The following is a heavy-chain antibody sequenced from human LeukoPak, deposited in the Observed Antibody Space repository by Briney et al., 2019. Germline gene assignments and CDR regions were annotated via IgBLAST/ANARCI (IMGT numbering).Heavy chain of an antibody. CDR2: INTNTGNT. V-gene: IGHV7-4-1*02. CDR3: ARELWDCSGGSCSYYMDV. J-gene: IGHJ6*03. D-gene: IGHD2-15*01. CDR1: GYTFTGYY. Sequence: ASVKLSCKASGYTFTGYYIHWMRQAPGQGHEWMGWINTNTGNTTYAQGFTGRCVFSLDTSVSTAYLQISSLKAEDTAVYYCARELWDCSGGSCSYYMDVWGKGTTVTVSS.